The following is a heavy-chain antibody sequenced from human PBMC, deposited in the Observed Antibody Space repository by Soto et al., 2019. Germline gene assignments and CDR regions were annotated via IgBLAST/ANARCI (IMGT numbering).Heavy chain of an antibody. D-gene: IGHD3-10*01. J-gene: IGHJ5*02. CDR2: IYYSGST. CDR3: ASGELSYHGPHNWFDP. CDR1: GGSISSSSYY. Sequence: QLQLQESGPGLVKPSETLSLTCTVSGGSISSSSYYWGWIRQPPGKGLEWIGSIYYSGSTYYNPSLKSRVTISVDTSKNQFSLKLSSVTAADTAVYYCASGELSYHGPHNWFDPWGQGTLVTVSS. V-gene: IGHV4-39*01.